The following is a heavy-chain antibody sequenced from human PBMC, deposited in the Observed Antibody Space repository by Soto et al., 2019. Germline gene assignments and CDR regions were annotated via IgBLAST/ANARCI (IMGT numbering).Heavy chain of an antibody. CDR1: GGSVSSGSYY. CDR2: IYYSGST. CDR3: ARGNSYGYGRDY. D-gene: IGHD5-18*01. J-gene: IGHJ4*02. V-gene: IGHV4-61*01. Sequence: SETLSLTCTVSGGSVSSGSYYWSWIRQPPGKGLEWIGYIYYSGSTNYNPSLKSRVTISVDTSKNQFSLKLSSVTAADTAVYYCARGNSYGYGRDYWGQGTLVTVSS.